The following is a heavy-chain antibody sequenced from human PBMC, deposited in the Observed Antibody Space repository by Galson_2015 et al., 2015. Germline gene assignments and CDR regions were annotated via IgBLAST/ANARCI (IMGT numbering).Heavy chain of an antibody. CDR2: ISSSSSTI. CDR3: ARILRTTGYSSGWYGGDFDY. J-gene: IGHJ4*02. CDR1: GFTFSSYS. V-gene: IGHV3-48*02. D-gene: IGHD6-19*01. Sequence: SLRLSCAASGFTFSSYSMNWVRQAPGKGLEWVSYISSSSSTIYYADSVKGRFTISRDNAKNSLYLQMNSLRDEDTAVYYCARILRTTGYSSGWYGGDFDYWGQGTLVTVSS.